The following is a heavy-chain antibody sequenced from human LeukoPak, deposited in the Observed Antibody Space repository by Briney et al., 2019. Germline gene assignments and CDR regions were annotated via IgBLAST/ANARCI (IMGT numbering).Heavy chain of an antibody. Sequence: SETLSLTCTVSGGSISSYYWSWIRQPPGKGLEWIWYIYYSGSTNYNPSLKSRVTISVDTSKNQFSLKLSSVTAADTAVYYCARIVVPAVYYYYYYMDVWGKGTTVTVSS. D-gene: IGHD2-2*01. CDR3: ARIVVPAVYYYYYYMDV. V-gene: IGHV4-59*01. CDR1: GGSISSYY. CDR2: IYYSGST. J-gene: IGHJ6*03.